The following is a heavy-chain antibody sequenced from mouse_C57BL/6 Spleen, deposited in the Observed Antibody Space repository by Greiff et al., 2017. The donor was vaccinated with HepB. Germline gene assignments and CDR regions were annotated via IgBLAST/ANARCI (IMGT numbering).Heavy chain of an antibody. CDR2: IYPGDGDT. V-gene: IGHV1-80*01. J-gene: IGHJ4*01. Sequence: QVQLQQSGAELVKPGASVKISCKASGYAFSSYWMNWVKQRPGKGLEWIGQIYPGDGDTNYNGKFKGKATLTADKSSSTAYMQLRSLTSEDSAVYFCARLGYYGSSPYAMDYWGQGTSVTVSS. CDR3: ARLGYYGSSPYAMDY. D-gene: IGHD1-1*01. CDR1: GYAFSSYW.